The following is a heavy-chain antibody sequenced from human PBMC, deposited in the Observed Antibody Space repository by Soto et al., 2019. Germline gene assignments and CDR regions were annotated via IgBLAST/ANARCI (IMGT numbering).Heavy chain of an antibody. V-gene: IGHV3-13*05. J-gene: IGHJ6*02. CDR3: ARTDRDFYGLDV. CDR1: GFTFRNYD. Sequence: EVQLVESGGGLVQPGGSLRLSCEASGFTFRNYDMHWVRQGTGKGLEWVSGISAAGDPDYADSVEGRFTISRENAQNSFFLQVNSLRVRDTAVYYCARTDRDFYGLDVWGQGTTVIVTS. CDR2: ISAAGDP.